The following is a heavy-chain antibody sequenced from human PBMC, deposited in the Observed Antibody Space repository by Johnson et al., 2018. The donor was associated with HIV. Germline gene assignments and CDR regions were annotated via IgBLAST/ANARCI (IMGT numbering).Heavy chain of an antibody. Sequence: ASGFTFSNAWMSWVRQGPGQGLEWVGRIKSKTEGGTTDYAAPVKGRFTISRDDSKNTLFLQMNSLKIEDTATYYCTTAGSSGSAHAFDIWGQGTRVTVSS. D-gene: IGHD3-22*01. CDR1: GFTFSNAW. CDR3: TTAGSSGSAHAFDI. V-gene: IGHV3-15*01. J-gene: IGHJ3*02. CDR2: IKSKTEGGTT.